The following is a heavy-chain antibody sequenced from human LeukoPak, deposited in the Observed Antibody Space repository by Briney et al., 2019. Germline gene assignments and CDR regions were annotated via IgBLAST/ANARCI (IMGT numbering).Heavy chain of an antibody. D-gene: IGHD4-11*01. CDR1: GYTFTSYA. V-gene: IGHV1-3*01. Sequence: AASVKVSCKASGYTFTSYATHWVRQAPGQRLEWMGWINAGSGNTRYSQKFQGRVTMTRDTSASTVYMDLSSLRSEDTAVYYCARDDYSWEGYFQHWGQGTLVTVSS. CDR3: ARDDYSWEGYFQH. J-gene: IGHJ1*01. CDR2: INAGSGNT.